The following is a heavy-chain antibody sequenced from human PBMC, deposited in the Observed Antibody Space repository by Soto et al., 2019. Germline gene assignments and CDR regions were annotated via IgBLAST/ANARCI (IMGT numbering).Heavy chain of an antibody. Sequence: GGSLRLSCAASGFTFSSYAMSWVRQAPGKGLEWVSAISGSGGSTYYADSGKGRFTISRDNSKNTLYLQMNSLRAEDTAVYYCAKVERYSGYQKIYYYMDVWGKGTTVTVSS. CDR1: GFTFSSYA. CDR2: ISGSGGST. J-gene: IGHJ6*03. D-gene: IGHD5-12*01. V-gene: IGHV3-23*01. CDR3: AKVERYSGYQKIYYYMDV.